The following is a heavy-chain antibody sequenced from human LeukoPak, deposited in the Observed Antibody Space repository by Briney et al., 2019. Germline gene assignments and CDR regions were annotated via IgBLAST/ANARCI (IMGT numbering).Heavy chain of an antibody. Sequence: SSETLSLTCTVSGGSISSYYWSRIRQPAGKGLEWIGRIYTSGSTNYNPSLKSRVTMSVDTSTNQFSLKLSSVTAADTAVYYCARDRGCISTSCLFRETWRYSDLWGRGTLVTVSS. CDR2: IYTSGST. V-gene: IGHV4-4*07. J-gene: IGHJ2*01. CDR3: ARDRGCISTSCLFRETWRYSDL. D-gene: IGHD2-2*01. CDR1: GGSISSYY.